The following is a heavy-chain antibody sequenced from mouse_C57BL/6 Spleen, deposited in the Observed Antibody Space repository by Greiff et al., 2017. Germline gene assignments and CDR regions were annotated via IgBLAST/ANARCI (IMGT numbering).Heavy chain of an antibody. CDR3: ARDYDVGY. CDR2: ISDGGSYT. D-gene: IGHD2-4*01. CDR1: GFTFSSYA. J-gene: IGHJ2*01. Sequence: EVKLVESGGGLVKPGGSLKLSCAASGFTFSSYAMSWVRQTPEKRLEWVATISDGGSYTYYPDNVKGRFTISRDNAKNNLYLQMSHLKSEDTAMYYCARDYDVGYWGQGTTLTVSS. V-gene: IGHV5-4*03.